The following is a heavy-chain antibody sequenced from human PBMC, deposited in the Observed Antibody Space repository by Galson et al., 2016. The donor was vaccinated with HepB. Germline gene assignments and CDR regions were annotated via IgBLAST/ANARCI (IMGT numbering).Heavy chain of an antibody. J-gene: IGHJ4*02. CDR1: GFAFNSYA. D-gene: IGHD6-19*01. CDR3: ARSGKLNGWGDF. Sequence: SLRLSCAASGFAFNSYAVHWVRQAPGKGLEWVAIISYDGTTQHYAGSVKGRFTISRDNSENTLYLQMNSLRAEDTAVYYCARSGKLNGWGDFWGQGTLVTVSA. V-gene: IGHV3-30-3*01. CDR2: ISYDGTTQ.